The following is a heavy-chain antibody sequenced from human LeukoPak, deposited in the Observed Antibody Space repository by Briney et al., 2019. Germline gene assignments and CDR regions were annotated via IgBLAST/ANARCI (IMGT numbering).Heavy chain of an antibody. CDR1: GGTFSSYA. Sequence: SVKVSCKASGGTFSSYAISWVRQAPGQGLEWMGRIIPILGMANYAQKFQGRVTITADKSTSTAYMELSSLRSEDTAVYYCARDKYDILTGYPLSHYYGMDVWAKGPRSPSP. V-gene: IGHV1-69*04. CDR2: IIPILGMA. CDR3: ARDKYDILTGYPLSHYYGMDV. J-gene: IGHJ6*02. D-gene: IGHD3-9*01.